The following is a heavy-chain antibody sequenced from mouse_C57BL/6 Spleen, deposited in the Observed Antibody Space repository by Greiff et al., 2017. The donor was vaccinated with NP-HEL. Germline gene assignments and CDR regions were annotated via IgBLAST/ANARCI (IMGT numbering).Heavy chain of an antibody. D-gene: IGHD2-3*01. J-gene: IGHJ2*01. Sequence: ESGEGLVKPGGSLKLSCAASGFPFSSYAMSWVRQTPEKRLEWVAYISSGGDYIYYADTVKGRFTISRDKARNTLYLQMSSLKSEDTAMYYCTRYDDGYDYWGQGTTLTVSS. CDR2: ISSGGDYI. V-gene: IGHV5-9-1*02. CDR1: GFPFSSYA. CDR3: TRYDDGYDY.